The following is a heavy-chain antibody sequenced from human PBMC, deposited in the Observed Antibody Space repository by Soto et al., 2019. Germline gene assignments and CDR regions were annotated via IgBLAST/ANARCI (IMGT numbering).Heavy chain of an antibody. V-gene: IGHV3-20*04. D-gene: IGHD1-26*01. Sequence: EVQLVESGGGVVRPGGSLRLSCAASGFTFEDYGMSWVRQAPGKGLEWVSGINRKGGSTGYADSVKGRFTISRDNAKNSLYLQMNSLRAEDTALYYCARTIGSRNGFDPWGQGTLVTVSS. J-gene: IGHJ5*02. CDR3: ARTIGSRNGFDP. CDR2: INRKGGST. CDR1: GFTFEDYG.